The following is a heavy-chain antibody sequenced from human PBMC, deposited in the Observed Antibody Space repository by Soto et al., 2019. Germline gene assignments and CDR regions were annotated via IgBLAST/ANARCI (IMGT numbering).Heavy chain of an antibody. J-gene: IGHJ6*02. D-gene: IGHD1-1*01. Sequence: SETLSLTCTVSGGSISSSSYYWGWIRQPPGKGLEWIGSIYYSGSTYYNPSLKSRVTISVDTSKNQFSLKLRYVNAADTAVYYCATYMETYYYYYGMDVWGQGTTVTVSS. CDR2: IYYSGST. V-gene: IGHV4-39*01. CDR3: ATYMETYYYYYGMDV. CDR1: GGSISSSSYY.